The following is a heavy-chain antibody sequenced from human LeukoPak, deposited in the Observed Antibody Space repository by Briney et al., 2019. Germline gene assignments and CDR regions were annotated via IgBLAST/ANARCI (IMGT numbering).Heavy chain of an antibody. CDR2: IYTSGST. V-gene: IGHV4-4*07. CDR3: ARTYSSSWYGNWFDP. J-gene: IGHJ5*02. CDR1: GGSISSYY. D-gene: IGHD6-13*01. Sequence: SETLSLTCTVSGGSISSYYWSWIRQPAGKGLEWIGRIYTSGSTNYNPSLKSRATMSVDTSKNQFSLKLSSVTAADTAVYYCARTYSSSWYGNWFDPWGQGTLVTVSS.